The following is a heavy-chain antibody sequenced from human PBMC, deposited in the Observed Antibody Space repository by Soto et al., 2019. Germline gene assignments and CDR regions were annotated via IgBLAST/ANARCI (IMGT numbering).Heavy chain of an antibody. CDR1: GGSISSGGYY. J-gene: IGHJ4*02. D-gene: IGHD3-22*01. CDR2: IYYSGST. V-gene: IGHV4-31*03. Sequence: QVQLQESGPGLVKPSQTLSLTCTVSGGSISSGGYYWSWIRQHPGKGLEWIGYIYYSGSTYYNPSLKGRVTMSVDTSKNHFSLKLSSVTAADTAVYYCATIQHYYDSNSINFWGQGTLVTVSS. CDR3: ATIQHYYDSNSINF.